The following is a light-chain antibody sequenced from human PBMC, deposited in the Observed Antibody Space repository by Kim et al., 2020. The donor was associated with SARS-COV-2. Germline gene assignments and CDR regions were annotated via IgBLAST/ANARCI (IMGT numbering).Light chain of an antibody. V-gene: IGLV1-44*01. CDR2: SDS. CDR1: SSDIGSNT. J-gene: IGLJ3*02. Sequence: QSVLTQPPSASGTPGQRVTISCSGSSSDIGSNTVNWYQQLPGTAPKLLIYSDSHRPSGVPDRFSGSKSGTSGSLAISGLQSEDEADYYCAAWDDSLNVWVFGGGTQLPS. CDR3: AAWDDSLNVWV.